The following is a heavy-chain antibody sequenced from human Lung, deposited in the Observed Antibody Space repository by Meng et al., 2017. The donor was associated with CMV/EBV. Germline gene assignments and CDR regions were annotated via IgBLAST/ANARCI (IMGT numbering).Heavy chain of an antibody. D-gene: IGHD1-26*01. Sequence: SVXVSXXASGYTFTGYYMHWVRQAPGQGLEWMGWINPNSGGTNYAQKFQGRVTMTRDTSISTAYMELSRLRSDDTAVYYCARDRYIRVGAPGDYSGQGTLVTVSS. CDR1: GYTFTGYY. V-gene: IGHV1-2*02. J-gene: IGHJ4*02. CDR2: INPNSGGT. CDR3: ARDRYIRVGAPGDY.